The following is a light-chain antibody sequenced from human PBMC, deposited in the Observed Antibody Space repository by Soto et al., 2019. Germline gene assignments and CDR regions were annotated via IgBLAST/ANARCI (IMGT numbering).Light chain of an antibody. Sequence: EIVLTQSPGTLSLSPGERATLSCRASQSVSSSYLAWYQQKPGLALRLRIYGASSRATGIPDRFSGSESGTDLTLTISRPEPEDFAVYYCQQYGSSSYTFGQGTKLEIK. J-gene: IGKJ2*01. CDR1: QSVSSSY. CDR3: QQYGSSSYT. CDR2: GAS. V-gene: IGKV3-20*01.